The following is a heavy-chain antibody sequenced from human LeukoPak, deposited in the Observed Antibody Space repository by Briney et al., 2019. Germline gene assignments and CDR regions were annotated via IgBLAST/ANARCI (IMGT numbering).Heavy chain of an antibody. D-gene: IGHD6-19*01. J-gene: IGHJ4*02. Sequence: GESLKISCKGSGYRFTNYWFAWVRQMPGKGLEWMGIINPADGYTRYSPSFQGQVTISTDPSIFTAYLQWSSLRASDTAIYYCARPHDTGVGASGSGWSYFDFWGQGALITVSS. CDR1: GYRFTNYW. CDR2: INPADGYT. V-gene: IGHV5-51*01. CDR3: ARPHDTGVGASGSGWSYFDF.